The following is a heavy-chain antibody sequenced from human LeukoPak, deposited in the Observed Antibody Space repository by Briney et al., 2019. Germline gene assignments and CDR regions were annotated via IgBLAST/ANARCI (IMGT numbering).Heavy chain of an antibody. CDR3: ARDTYYDISTGYPAWGFDL. V-gene: IGHV4-59*01. J-gene: IGHJ2*01. D-gene: IGHD3-9*01. CDR2: IYYSGST. Sequence: SETLSLTCTVSGGSISSYYWSWIRQPPGKGLEWIGYIYYSGSTNYNPSLKSRVTISVDTSKNQFSLKLSSVTAADTAVYYCARDTYYDISTGYPAWGFDLWGRGTLVTVSS. CDR1: GGSISSYY.